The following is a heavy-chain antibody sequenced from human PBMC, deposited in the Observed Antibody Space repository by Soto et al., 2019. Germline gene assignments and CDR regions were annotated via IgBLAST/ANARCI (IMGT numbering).Heavy chain of an antibody. Sequence: SETLSLTCAVYGGSFSGYYWSWIRQPPGKGLEWIGEINHSGSTNYNPSLKSRVTISVDTSKNQFSLKLSSVTAADTAVYYCARGLRRITMVRGYHSYFDYWGQGTLVTVSS. V-gene: IGHV4-34*01. J-gene: IGHJ4*02. CDR1: GGSFSGYY. CDR2: INHSGST. CDR3: ARGLRRITMVRGYHSYFDY. D-gene: IGHD3-10*01.